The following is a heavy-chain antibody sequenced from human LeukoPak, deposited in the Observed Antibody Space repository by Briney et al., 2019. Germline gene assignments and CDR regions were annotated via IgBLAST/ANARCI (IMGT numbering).Heavy chain of an antibody. CDR3: ARTYGLYYFDY. J-gene: IGHJ4*02. CDR1: GFTFSDYY. CDR2: ISSSSSYT. Sequence: PGGSLRLPCAASGFTFSDYYMSWIRQAPGKGLEWVSYISSSSSYTNYADSVKGRFTISRDNAKNSLYLQMNSLRAEDTAVYYCARTYGLYYFDYWGQGTLVTVSS. V-gene: IGHV3-11*06. D-gene: IGHD4-17*01.